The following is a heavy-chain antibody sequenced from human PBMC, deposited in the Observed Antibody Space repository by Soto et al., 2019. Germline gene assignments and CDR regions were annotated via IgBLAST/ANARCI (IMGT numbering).Heavy chain of an antibody. D-gene: IGHD3-10*01. CDR3: AREFASGSPNYDY. J-gene: IGHJ4*02. CDR1: GFTFSSYA. CDR2: FTNYGAT. V-gene: IGHV3-23*01. Sequence: GGSLRLSCAASGFTFSSYAMSWVRQAPGKGLEWVSTFTNYGATYYADSVKGRFTISRDNSKNTIYLQMNSMRAEDTAVYYCAREFASGSPNYDYWGLGTLVTVSS.